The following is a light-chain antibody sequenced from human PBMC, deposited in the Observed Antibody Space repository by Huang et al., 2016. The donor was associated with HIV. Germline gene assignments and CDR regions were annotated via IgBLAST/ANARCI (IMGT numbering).Light chain of an antibody. CDR2: FTS. V-gene: IGKV1-39*01. J-gene: IGKJ1*01. CDR3: QQSYNTPT. CDR1: YNVSSY. Sequence: DIQMTQSPSSLSASGGDRVIITCRASYNVSSYLNWYQQKSWKAPRPLIYFTSSLQGGVPSRFSDSGSGTEFTLTISSLEPEDFATYYCQQSYNTPTFGQGTKLEIQ.